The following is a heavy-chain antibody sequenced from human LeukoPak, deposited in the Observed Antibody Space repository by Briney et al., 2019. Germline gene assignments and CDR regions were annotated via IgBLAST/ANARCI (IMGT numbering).Heavy chain of an antibody. D-gene: IGHD3-22*01. CDR3: ATMIVGHYYYYMDV. CDR2: INHSGST. CDR1: GGSFRGYY. J-gene: IGHJ6*03. V-gene: IGHV4-34*01. Sequence: SETLSLTCVVYGGSFRGYYWRWIRQPPGKGLEWIGEINHSGSTNYNPSLKSRVTISVDTSKNQFSLKLSSVTAADTAVYYCATMIVGHYYYYMDVWGKGTTVTVSS.